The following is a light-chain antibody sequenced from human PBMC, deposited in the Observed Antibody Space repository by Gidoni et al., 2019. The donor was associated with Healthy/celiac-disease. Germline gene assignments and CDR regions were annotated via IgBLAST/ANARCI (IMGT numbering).Light chain of an antibody. Sequence: QSVLTPPPSVSGPPGQRVTISCTGSSTNIGAGYDVHWYQQLPGTAPKLLIYGNSTRPSGFPDRFSGSKSGTSASLAITGLQAEDEADYYCQSYDSSLSGSVFGGGTKLTVL. CDR1: STNIGAGYD. CDR2: GNS. V-gene: IGLV1-40*01. CDR3: QSYDSSLSGSV. J-gene: IGLJ3*02.